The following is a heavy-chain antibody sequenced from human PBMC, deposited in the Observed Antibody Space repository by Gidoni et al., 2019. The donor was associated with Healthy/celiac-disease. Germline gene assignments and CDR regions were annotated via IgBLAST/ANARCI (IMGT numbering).Heavy chain of an antibody. J-gene: IGHJ4*02. V-gene: IGHV3-33*01. CDR3: ARDKRSKGRNYFDY. Sequence: GMHWVRQAPGKGLEWVAVIWYDGSNKYYADSVKGRFTISRDNSKNTLYLQMNSLRAEDTAVYYCARDKRSKGRNYFDYWGQGTLVTVSS. CDR2: IWYDGSNK. CDR1: G.